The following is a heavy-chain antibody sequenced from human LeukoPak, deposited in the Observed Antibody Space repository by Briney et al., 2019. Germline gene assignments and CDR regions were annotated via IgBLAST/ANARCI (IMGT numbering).Heavy chain of an antibody. CDR1: GYTFTDYY. CDR3: ARACSSTSCFGAFDI. CDR2: ISPNSGGT. J-gene: IGHJ3*02. Sequence: ASVKVSCKASGYTFTDYYMHWVRQAPGQGLEWMGWISPNSGGTNYAQKFQGRVTMTRDTSISTAYMELSRLRSDDTAVYYCARACSSTSCFGAFDIWGQGTMVTVSS. D-gene: IGHD2-2*01. V-gene: IGHV1-2*02.